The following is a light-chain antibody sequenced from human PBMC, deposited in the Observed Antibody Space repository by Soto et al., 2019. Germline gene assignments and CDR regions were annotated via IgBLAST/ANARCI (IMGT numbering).Light chain of an antibody. J-gene: IGKJ4*01. V-gene: IGKV1-39*01. CDR2: AAS. Sequence: DIPMTQSPSSLSAYVGDRVTITCRASQSISSLLNWYQQKPGKAPNLLIYAASSLQSGVPARFSGSGSGTDFTLTISSLQPEDFATYYCQQSYSSLPTFGGGTKVDIK. CDR1: QSISSL. CDR3: QQSYSSLPT.